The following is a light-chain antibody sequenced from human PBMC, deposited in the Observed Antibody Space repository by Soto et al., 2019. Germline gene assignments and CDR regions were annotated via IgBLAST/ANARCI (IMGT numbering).Light chain of an antibody. CDR3: QSYDSSLRGSV. CDR1: SSNMGTGYD. J-gene: IGLJ2*01. Sequence: QSVLTQPPSVSGAPGQRVTISCTGSSSNMGTGYDVYWYQQHPGMAPKLLIYGNDHRPSGVPDRFSGSKSGTSASLAITGLQAEDEADYYCQSYDSSLRGSVFGGGTKLTVL. CDR2: GND. V-gene: IGLV1-40*01.